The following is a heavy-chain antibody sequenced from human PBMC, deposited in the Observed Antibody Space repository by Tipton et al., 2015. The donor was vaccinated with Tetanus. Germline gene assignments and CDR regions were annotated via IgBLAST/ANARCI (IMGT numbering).Heavy chain of an antibody. J-gene: IGHJ5*02. V-gene: IGHV4-59*01. D-gene: IGHD4-17*01. CDR1: GGSISSYY. CDR2: IYYSGST. Sequence: TLSLTCTVSGGSISSYYWSWIRQPTGKGLEWIGYIYYSGSTNYNPSHKSRVTISVDTSKNQFSLKLSSVTAADTAVYYCARGGRYDYGVQGWFDPWGQGPLVTVSS. CDR3: ARGGRYDYGVQGWFDP.